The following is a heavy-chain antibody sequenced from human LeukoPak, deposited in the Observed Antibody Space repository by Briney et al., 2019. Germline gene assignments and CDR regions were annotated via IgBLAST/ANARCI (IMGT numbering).Heavy chain of an antibody. Sequence: GGSLRLSCVVSGFTFSSYAMSWIRQAPGKGLEWVSGISGSGGSTYYADSVKGRFTISRDNTKNTLYLQMNSLRAEDTAVYYCAKDRHAPGRYCSSTSCFPFDSWGQGTLVTVSS. CDR1: GFTFSSYA. V-gene: IGHV3-23*01. CDR3: AKDRHAPGRYCSSTSCFPFDS. J-gene: IGHJ5*01. CDR2: ISGSGGST. D-gene: IGHD2-2*01.